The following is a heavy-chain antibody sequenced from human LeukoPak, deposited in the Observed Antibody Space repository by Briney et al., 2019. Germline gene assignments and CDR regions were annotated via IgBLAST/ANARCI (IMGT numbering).Heavy chain of an antibody. CDR3: ARDRGADY. CDR1: GFTFSSYS. V-gene: IGHV3-21*01. Sequence: GGSLRLSCAASGFTFSSYSMNWVRQAPGKGLEWVSSISSSSTYIYYADSLKGRFTISRDNAKNSLYLQMNGLRAEDTAVYYCARDRGADYWGQGTLVTVSS. J-gene: IGHJ4*02. CDR2: ISSSSTYI. D-gene: IGHD3-10*01.